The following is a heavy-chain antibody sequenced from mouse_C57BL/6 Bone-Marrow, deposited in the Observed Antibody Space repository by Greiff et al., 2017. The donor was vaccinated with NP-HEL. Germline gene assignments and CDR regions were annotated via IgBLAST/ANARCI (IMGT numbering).Heavy chain of an antibody. CDR2: INPGSGGT. Sequence: VQVVESGAELVRPGTSVKVSCKASGYAFTNYLIEWVKQRPGQGLEWIGVINPGSGGTNYNEKFKGKATLTADKSSSTAYMQLSSLTSEDSAVYFCARSGLFYAMDYWGQGTSVTVSS. V-gene: IGHV1-54*01. D-gene: IGHD3-2*02. CDR3: ARSGLFYAMDY. CDR1: GYAFTNYL. J-gene: IGHJ4*01.